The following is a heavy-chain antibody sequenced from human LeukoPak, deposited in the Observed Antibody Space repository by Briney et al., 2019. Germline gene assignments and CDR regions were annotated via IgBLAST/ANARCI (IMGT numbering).Heavy chain of an antibody. Sequence: ASVKVSCKASGYTFTGYYMHWVRQAPGQGLEWMGWINPNSGGTNHAQKFQGRVTMTRDTSISTAYMELSRLRSDDTAVYYCAREVVVVITRSNWFDPWGQGTLVTVSS. CDR2: INPNSGGT. J-gene: IGHJ5*02. V-gene: IGHV1-2*02. CDR1: GYTFTGYY. CDR3: AREVVVVITRSNWFDP. D-gene: IGHD3-22*01.